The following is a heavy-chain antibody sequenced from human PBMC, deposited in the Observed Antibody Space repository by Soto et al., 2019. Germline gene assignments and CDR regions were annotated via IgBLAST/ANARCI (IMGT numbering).Heavy chain of an antibody. CDR1: GFTFSSYA. Sequence: GGPLRLSCAASGFTFSSYAMSWVRQAPGKGLEWVSSISSSSSYIYYADSVKGRFTISRDNAKNSLYLQMNSLRAEDTAVYYCARTLTGAFGFDYWGQGTLVTVSS. CDR2: ISSSSSYI. CDR3: ARTLTGAFGFDY. V-gene: IGHV3-21*01. J-gene: IGHJ4*02. D-gene: IGHD7-27*01.